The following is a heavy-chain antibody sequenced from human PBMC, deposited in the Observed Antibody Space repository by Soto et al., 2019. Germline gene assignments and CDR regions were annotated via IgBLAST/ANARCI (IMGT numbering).Heavy chain of an antibody. D-gene: IGHD1-7*01. Sequence: SETLSLACTVSGGSISSSSYYWGWIRQPPGKGLEWIGSIYYSGSTYYNPSLKSRVTISIDKSKNQFSLKLSSVTAADTAVYYCASEHSNFGIYWGQGTLVTVSS. CDR3: ASEHSNFGIY. CDR2: IYYSGST. J-gene: IGHJ4*02. CDR1: GGSISSSSYY. V-gene: IGHV4-39*07.